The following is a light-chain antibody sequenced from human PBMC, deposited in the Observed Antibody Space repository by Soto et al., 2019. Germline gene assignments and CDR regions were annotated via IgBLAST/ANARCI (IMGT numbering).Light chain of an antibody. CDR3: GTWERSLSAVV. J-gene: IGLJ2*01. Sequence: QSVLTQPPSVSAAPGPKVTISCSGSSSNIGNNYVSWYQQLPGTAPKLLIYDNNKRPSGIPDRFSGSKSGTSATLGITGLQTGDEADYYCGTWERSLSAVVFGGGTQRTVL. CDR1: SSNIGNNY. V-gene: IGLV1-51*01. CDR2: DNN.